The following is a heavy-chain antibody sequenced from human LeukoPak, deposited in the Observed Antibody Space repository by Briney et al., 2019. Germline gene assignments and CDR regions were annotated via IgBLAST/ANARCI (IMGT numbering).Heavy chain of an antibody. CDR2: ISGSGGST. D-gene: IGHD1-7*01. CDR1: GFTFSSYA. CDR3: AKVSQDYNWNYGYFDY. Sequence: GGSLRLSCAASGFTFSSYAMSWVRQAPGKGLEWVSAISGSGGSTYYADSVEGRFTISRDNSKNTLYLQMNSLRAEDTAVYYCAKVSQDYNWNYGYFDYWGQGTLVTVSS. J-gene: IGHJ4*02. V-gene: IGHV3-23*01.